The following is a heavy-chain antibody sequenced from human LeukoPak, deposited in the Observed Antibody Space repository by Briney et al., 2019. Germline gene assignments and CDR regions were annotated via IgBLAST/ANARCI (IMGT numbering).Heavy chain of an antibody. CDR1: GFTFSSYS. V-gene: IGHV3-21*01. CDR3: ARDTGSKPHWFDR. Sequence: GGSLRLSCAASGFTFSSYSMTWVRQAPGKGLEWVSSISSSSSYKYYADSVKGRFTISRDNAKNSLYLQMNSLRAEDTAVYYCARDTGSKPHWFDRWGQGTLVTVSS. D-gene: IGHD1-1*01. J-gene: IGHJ5*02. CDR2: ISSSSSYK.